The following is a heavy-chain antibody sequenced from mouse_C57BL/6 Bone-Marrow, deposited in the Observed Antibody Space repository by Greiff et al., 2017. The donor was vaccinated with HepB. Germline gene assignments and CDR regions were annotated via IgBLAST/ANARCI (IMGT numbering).Heavy chain of an antibody. D-gene: IGHD1-1*01. J-gene: IGHJ4*01. CDR3: ARWGFGYYGSSPLDY. CDR1: GYTFTGYW. Sequence: VQLQQSGAELMKPGASVKLSCKATGYTFTGYWIEWVKQRPGHGLEWIGEILPGSGSTNYNEKFKGKATFTADKSSNTAYMQLSSMTTDDSAIYYCARWGFGYYGSSPLDYWGQGTSVTVSS. V-gene: IGHV1-9*01. CDR2: ILPGSGST.